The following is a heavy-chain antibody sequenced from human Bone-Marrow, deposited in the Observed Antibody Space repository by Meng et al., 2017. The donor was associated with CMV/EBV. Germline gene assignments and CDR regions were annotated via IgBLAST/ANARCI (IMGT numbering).Heavy chain of an antibody. D-gene: IGHD2-2*01. V-gene: IGHV3-30*04. CDR3: ARGGAGGPIVVVPAATIYYYYGMDV. CDR2: ISYDGSNK. J-gene: IGHJ6*02. CDR1: GFTFSSYA. Sequence: LSLTCAASGFTFSSYAMHWVRQAPGKGLEWVAVISYDGSNKYYADSVKGRFTISRDNSKNTLYLQMNSLRAEDTAVYYCARGGAGGPIVVVPAATIYYYYGMDVWGQATTVAFSS.